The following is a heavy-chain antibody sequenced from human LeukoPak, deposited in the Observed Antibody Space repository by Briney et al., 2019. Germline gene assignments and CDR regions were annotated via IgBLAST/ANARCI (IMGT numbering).Heavy chain of an antibody. V-gene: IGHV4-59*01. Sequence: SETLSLTCTVSGGSISNYYWSWIRQPPGKGLEWIGYIYYSGSTNYNPSLKSRVTISVDTSKNQFSLKLSSVTAADTAVYYCARGNTIFGVVVYYYYMDVWGKGTTVTVSS. D-gene: IGHD3-3*01. CDR3: ARGNTIFGVVVYYYYMDV. CDR2: IYYSGST. CDR1: GGSISNYY. J-gene: IGHJ6*03.